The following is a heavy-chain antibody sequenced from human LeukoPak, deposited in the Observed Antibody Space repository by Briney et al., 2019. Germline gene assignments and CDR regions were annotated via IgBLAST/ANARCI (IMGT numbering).Heavy chain of an antibody. Sequence: GGSLRLSCAASGFTFSSYAMHWVRQAPGKGLEWVAVISYDGSNKYYADSVKGRFTISRDNSKNTLYLQMNSLRAEDTAVYYCARDVASVGATYFDYWGQGTLVTVSS. CDR3: ARDVASVGATYFDY. J-gene: IGHJ4*02. CDR1: GFTFSSYA. D-gene: IGHD1-26*01. CDR2: ISYDGSNK. V-gene: IGHV3-30-3*01.